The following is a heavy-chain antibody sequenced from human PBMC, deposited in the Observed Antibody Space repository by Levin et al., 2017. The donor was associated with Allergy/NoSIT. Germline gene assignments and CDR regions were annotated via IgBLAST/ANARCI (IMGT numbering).Heavy chain of an antibody. CDR3: ARPYSNVEPHCES. V-gene: IGHV3-11*01. J-gene: IGHJ4*02. Sequence: GESLKISCAASGFTFTDYYMSWIRQTPGKGLEWISYISSTGSTICYADSVKGRFTISRDNAKNSLYLQMNSLRVEDTAVYYCARPYSNVEPHCESWGQGTLVTVSS. CDR1: GFTFTDYY. CDR2: ISSTGSTI. D-gene: IGHD4-11*01.